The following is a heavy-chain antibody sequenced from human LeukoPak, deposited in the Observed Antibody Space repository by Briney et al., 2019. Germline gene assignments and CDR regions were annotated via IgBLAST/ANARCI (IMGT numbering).Heavy chain of an antibody. J-gene: IGHJ6*03. CDR2: IYYSGST. V-gene: IGHV4-59*08. D-gene: IGHD6-6*01. Sequence: SETLSLTCTVSGGSISSDYWSWIRQPPGKGLEWIGYIYYSGSTNYNPSLKSRVTISVDTSKNQFSLKLSSVTAADTAVYYCARSSSPPPYYYYMDVWGKGTTVTVSS. CDR1: GGSISSDY. CDR3: ARSSSPPPYYYYMDV.